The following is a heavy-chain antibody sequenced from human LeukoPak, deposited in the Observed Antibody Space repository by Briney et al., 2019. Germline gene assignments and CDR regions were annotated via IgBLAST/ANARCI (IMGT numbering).Heavy chain of an antibody. CDR1: GFPFSSYG. CDR3: AKAWGSYRQTGRYAFDI. D-gene: IGHD3-16*02. Sequence: PGGSLRLSCAASGFPFSSYGMHWVRQAPGKGLEWVAVISYDGDDKYYADSVKGRFTISRDNSKNTLYLQMTSLRAEDTAVYYCAKAWGSYRQTGRYAFDIWGQGTMVTVSS. CDR2: ISYDGDDK. J-gene: IGHJ3*02. V-gene: IGHV3-30*18.